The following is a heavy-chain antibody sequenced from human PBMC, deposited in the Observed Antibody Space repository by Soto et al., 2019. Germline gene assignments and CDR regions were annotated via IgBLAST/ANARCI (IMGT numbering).Heavy chain of an antibody. J-gene: IGHJ4*02. V-gene: IGHV4-39*01. Sequence: SETLSLTCSVSGGSVSYNSYYWGWIRQPPGKGLEWVGGIFYTGTTYYNPSLKDRLSISVDTSKNSFSLNLTSVTAADTAVYFCARLVVVAPVANVWGQGALVPSPQ. D-gene: IGHD2-21*01. CDR2: IFYTGTT. CDR3: ARLVVVAPVANV. CDR1: GGSVSYNSYY.